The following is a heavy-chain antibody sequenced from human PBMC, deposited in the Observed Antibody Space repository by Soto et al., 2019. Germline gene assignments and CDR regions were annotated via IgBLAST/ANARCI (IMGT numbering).Heavy chain of an antibody. CDR1: GGSISSYY. J-gene: IGHJ5*02. V-gene: IGHV4-59*01. CDR3: ARDPPYGCSSTSCYSGEFDP. D-gene: IGHD2-2*01. Sequence: SETLSLTCTVSGGSISSYYWSWIRQPPGKGLEWIGYIYYSGSTNYNPSLKSRVTMTTDTSTSTAYMELRSLRSDDTAVYYCARDPPYGCSSTSCYSGEFDPWGQGTLVTVSS. CDR2: IYYSGST.